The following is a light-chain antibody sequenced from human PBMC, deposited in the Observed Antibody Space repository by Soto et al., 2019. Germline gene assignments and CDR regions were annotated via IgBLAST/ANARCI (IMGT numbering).Light chain of an antibody. Sequence: DIQMTQSPSTLSASVGDRVTITCRASQSISGWLAWYQQKPGKAPKVMIYKASTLESGVPSRFSGSGSGTEFTLTISGLQADDFATYYCQHYNNYSPTFGQGAKVDIK. J-gene: IGKJ1*01. CDR1: QSISGW. CDR2: KAS. V-gene: IGKV1-5*03. CDR3: QHYNNYSPT.